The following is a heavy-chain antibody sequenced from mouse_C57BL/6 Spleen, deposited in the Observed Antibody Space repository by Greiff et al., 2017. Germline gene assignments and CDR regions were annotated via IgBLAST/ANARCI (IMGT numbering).Heavy chain of an antibody. J-gene: IGHJ3*01. CDR1: GYTFTSYW. D-gene: IGHD3-1*01. CDR2: IYPSDSDT. Sequence: VQLQQSGAELVKPGSSVKLSCKASGYTFTSYWMDWVKQRPGQGLEWIGNIYPSDSDTNYNKKFKDKATLTADKSSSTAYMQLSSLTSEDSAVYYWARQHGLRGFAYWGQGTLVTVSA. CDR3: ARQHGLRGFAY. V-gene: IGHV1-61*01.